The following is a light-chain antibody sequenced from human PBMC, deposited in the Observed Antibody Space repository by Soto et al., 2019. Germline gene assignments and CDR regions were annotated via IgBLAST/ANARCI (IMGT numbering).Light chain of an antibody. CDR2: GAS. Sequence: EIVLTHSPGTLSLSPGERATLSFSASQSVSSSYLAWYQQKPGQAPRLLIYGASSRATCIPDRFSGSGSGTDFTLTISRLEPEDFAVYYCQLYRTFGQGTKVDIK. CDR1: QSVSSSY. CDR3: QLYRT. J-gene: IGKJ1*01. V-gene: IGKV3-20*01.